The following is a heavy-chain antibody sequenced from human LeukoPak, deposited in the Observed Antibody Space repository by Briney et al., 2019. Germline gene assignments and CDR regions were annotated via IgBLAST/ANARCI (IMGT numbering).Heavy chain of an antibody. CDR2: IWHDGSHK. CDR3: AKDRYSSSWYGTNDY. V-gene: IGHV3-33*06. D-gene: IGHD6-13*01. Sequence: GGSLRLSCAASGFTFSTYAMHWVRQAPGKGLEWVTMIWHDGSHKYYTDSVRGRFTISRDNSKNTVYLQMNSLRAEDTAVYYCAKDRYSSSWYGTNDYWGQGTLVTVSS. J-gene: IGHJ4*02. CDR1: GFTFSTYA.